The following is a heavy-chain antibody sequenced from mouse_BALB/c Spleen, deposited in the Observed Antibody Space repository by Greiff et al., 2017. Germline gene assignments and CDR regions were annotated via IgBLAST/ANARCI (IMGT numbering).Heavy chain of an antibody. D-gene: IGHD2-4*01. CDR3: ARESGSMITPFDY. CDR2: IWAGGST. Sequence: VQLQESGPGLVAPSQSLSITCTVSGFSLTSYGVHWVRQPPGKGLEWLGVIWAGGSTNYNSALMSRLSISKDNSKSQVFLKMNSLQTDDTAMYYCARESGSMITPFDYWGQGTTLTVSS. CDR1: GFSLTSYG. J-gene: IGHJ2*01. V-gene: IGHV2-9*02.